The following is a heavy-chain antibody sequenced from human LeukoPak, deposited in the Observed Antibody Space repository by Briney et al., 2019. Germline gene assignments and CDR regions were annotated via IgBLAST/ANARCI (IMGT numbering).Heavy chain of an antibody. CDR2: IYYSGST. J-gene: IGHJ4*02. Sequence: SETLSLTCTVSGASFSSSTYYWGWIRQPPGKGLEWIGSIYYSGSTYYNPSLKSRVTMSVDTSKNQFSLKLSSVTAADTAVYYCARHVGGISATGTRPFDYWGQGTLVTVSS. D-gene: IGHD6-13*01. CDR1: GASFSSSTYY. CDR3: ARHVGGISATGTRPFDY. V-gene: IGHV4-39*01.